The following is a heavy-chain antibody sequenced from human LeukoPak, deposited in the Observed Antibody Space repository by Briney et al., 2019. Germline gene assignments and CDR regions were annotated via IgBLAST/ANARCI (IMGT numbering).Heavy chain of an antibody. CDR1: GFTFSSYD. V-gene: IGHV3-23*01. J-gene: IGHJ6*03. Sequence: GGSLRLSCAASGFTFSSYDMSWVRQAPGKGLEWVSAISGSGGDTYYADSVKGRFSISRDNSKNTLYLQMNSLRVEDTAVYYFAKGSGDSSGYYYVYYYYYMDAWGKGTMVTVSS. CDR3: AKGSGDSSGYYYVYYYYYMDA. CDR2: ISGSGGDT. D-gene: IGHD3-22*01.